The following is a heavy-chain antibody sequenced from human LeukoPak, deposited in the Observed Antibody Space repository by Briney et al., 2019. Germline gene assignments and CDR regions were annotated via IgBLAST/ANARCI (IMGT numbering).Heavy chain of an antibody. CDR1: AFTFRSYA. CDR3: AKPKDNSLYCFDY. Sequence: GGSLRLSCAASAFTFRSYAMSWVRQAGGKGLEWVSAISGSGGSTYYADSVKGRFIISRDNSKNTLYLQMSSLRAEDTAVYYWAKPKDNSLYCFDYWGQGTLVTVSS. J-gene: IGHJ4*02. D-gene: IGHD1-20*01. V-gene: IGHV3-23*01. CDR2: ISGSGGST.